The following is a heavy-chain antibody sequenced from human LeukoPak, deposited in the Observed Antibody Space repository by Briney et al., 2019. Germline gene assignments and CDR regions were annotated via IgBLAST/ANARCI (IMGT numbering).Heavy chain of an antibody. J-gene: IGHJ4*02. CDR3: ARSSGGYSSGVPAD. D-gene: IGHD6-19*01. V-gene: IGHV1-18*01. CDR1: GYTFTSYG. Sequence: ASVKVSCKASGYTFTSYGISWVRQAPGQGLEWMGWISAYNGNTNYAQKLQGRVTMTTDTSTSTAYMELRSLRSDDTAVYYCARSSGGYSSGVPADWGQGTLVTVSS. CDR2: ISAYNGNT.